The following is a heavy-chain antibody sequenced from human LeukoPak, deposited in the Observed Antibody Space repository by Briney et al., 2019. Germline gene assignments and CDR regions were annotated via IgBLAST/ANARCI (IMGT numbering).Heavy chain of an antibody. D-gene: IGHD6-6*01. V-gene: IGHV4-39*07. Sequence: SETLSLTCTVSGGSISSSGSYWRWIRQPPGKGLEWIGSIYYSGNTYNPSVKSRVTISVDTSKKQFFLNLTSVNAPGTDVYYCARVMAARREDLNWFDPWGQGTLVTVSS. CDR1: GGSISSSGSY. CDR2: IYYSGNT. J-gene: IGHJ5*02. CDR3: ARVMAARREDLNWFDP.